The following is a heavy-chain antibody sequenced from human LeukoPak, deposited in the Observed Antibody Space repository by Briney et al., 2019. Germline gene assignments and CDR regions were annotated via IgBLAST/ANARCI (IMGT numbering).Heavy chain of an antibody. Sequence: GGSLRLSCAASGFTFDDYTMHWVRQAPGKGLEWVSLISWEGGSTYYADSVKGRFTISRDNSKNSLYLQMNSLRTEDTALYYCAKDLGYCSSTSCRHDAFDIWGQGTMVTVSS. CDR3: AKDLGYCSSTSCRHDAFDI. CDR2: ISWEGGST. D-gene: IGHD2-2*01. J-gene: IGHJ3*02. CDR1: GFTFDDYT. V-gene: IGHV3-43*01.